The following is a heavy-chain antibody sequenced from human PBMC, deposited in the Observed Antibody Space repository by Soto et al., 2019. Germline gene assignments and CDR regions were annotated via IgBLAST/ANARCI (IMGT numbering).Heavy chain of an antibody. CDR2: IIPIFGTA. Sequence: SVKVSCKAPGYTFTSYAISWVRQAPGQGLEWMGGIIPIFGTANYAQKFQGRVTITADEYTSTAYMELSSLRSEDRAVYYCARKLPNWFDPWGQGTLVTVSS. V-gene: IGHV1-69*13. D-gene: IGHD3-10*01. CDR3: ARKLPNWFDP. J-gene: IGHJ5*02. CDR1: GYTFTSYA.